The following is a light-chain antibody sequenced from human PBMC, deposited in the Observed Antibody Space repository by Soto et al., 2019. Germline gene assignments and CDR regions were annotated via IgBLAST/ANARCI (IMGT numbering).Light chain of an antibody. Sequence: DIQMTQSPSTLSASVGDRVVITCRASQGISSYLAWYQQKPGKAPKLLIYAASTLQSGVPSRFSGSGSGTEFTLTISSLQPEDFATYYCQQLNSYPITFGQGTRLEIK. CDR1: QGISSY. J-gene: IGKJ5*01. V-gene: IGKV1-9*01. CDR2: AAS. CDR3: QQLNSYPIT.